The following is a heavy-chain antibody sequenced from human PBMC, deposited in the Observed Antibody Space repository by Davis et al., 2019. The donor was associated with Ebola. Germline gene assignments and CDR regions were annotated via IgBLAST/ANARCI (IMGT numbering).Heavy chain of an antibody. D-gene: IGHD6-19*01. CDR2: INHSGST. J-gene: IGHJ4*02. CDR1: GGSISSYY. Sequence: MPSETLSLTCTVSGGSISSYYWNWIRKPPGTGLEWIGEINHSGSTNYNPSLKSRVTISVDTSKNQFSLKLSSVTAADTAVYYCARQYSSGWYYFDYWGQGTLVTVSS. CDR3: ARQYSSGWYYFDY. V-gene: IGHV4-34*01.